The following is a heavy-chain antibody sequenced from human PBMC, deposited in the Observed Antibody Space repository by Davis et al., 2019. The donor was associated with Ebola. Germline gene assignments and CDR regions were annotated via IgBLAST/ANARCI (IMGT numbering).Heavy chain of an antibody. CDR3: AKDLRMIVVIHYFDY. CDR2: ISGSGGST. J-gene: IGHJ4*02. Sequence: GESLKISCAASGFTFSSYAMSWVRQAPGKGLEWVSAISGSGGSTYYADSVKGRFTISRDNSQNTLYLQMNSLRAEDTAVYYFAKDLRMIVVIHYFDYWGQGTLVTVSS. V-gene: IGHV3-23*01. CDR1: GFTFSSYA. D-gene: IGHD3-22*01.